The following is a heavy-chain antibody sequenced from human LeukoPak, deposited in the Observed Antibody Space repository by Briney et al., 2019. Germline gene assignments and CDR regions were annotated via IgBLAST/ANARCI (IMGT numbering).Heavy chain of an antibody. CDR2: ISSSGSTI. V-gene: IGHV3-48*03. Sequence: GGSLRLSCAASGSTFSSYEMNWVRQAPGKGLEWVSYISSSGSTIYYADSVKGRFTISRDNAKNSLYLQMNSLRAEDTAVYYCARIAAAGEYGMDVWGKGTTVTVSS. D-gene: IGHD6-13*01. J-gene: IGHJ6*04. CDR1: GSTFSSYE. CDR3: ARIAAAGEYGMDV.